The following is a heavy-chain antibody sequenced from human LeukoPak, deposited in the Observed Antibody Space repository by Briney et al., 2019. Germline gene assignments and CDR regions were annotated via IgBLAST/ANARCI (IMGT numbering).Heavy chain of an antibody. CDR2: IIPILGIA. Sequence: SVKVSCKASGGTFSSYAISWVRQAPGQGLEWMGRIIPILGIANYAQKFQGRVTITADKSTSTAHMELSSLRSEDTAVYYCAREVSYDFWSGYFDYWGQGTLVTVSS. CDR1: GGTFSSYA. V-gene: IGHV1-69*04. J-gene: IGHJ4*02. CDR3: AREVSYDFWSGYFDY. D-gene: IGHD3-3*01.